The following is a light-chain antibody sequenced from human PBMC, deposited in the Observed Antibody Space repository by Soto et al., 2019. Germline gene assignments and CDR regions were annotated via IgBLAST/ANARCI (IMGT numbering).Light chain of an antibody. CDR2: DAS. CDR1: QSVSSY. V-gene: IGKV3-11*01. CDR3: QQRSNWPPTWT. J-gene: IGKJ1*01. Sequence: EIVLTQSPATLSLSPGERATLSCRASQSVSSYLAWYQQKPGQAPRLLIYDASNMATDIPARFSGSGSGTDFTLTISSLEPEDFAVYYCQQRSNWPPTWTFGQGTKVEIK.